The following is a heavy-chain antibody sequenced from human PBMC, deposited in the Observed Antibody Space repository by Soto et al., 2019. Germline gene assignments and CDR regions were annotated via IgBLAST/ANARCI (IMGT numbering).Heavy chain of an antibody. CDR3: ARGGRRDSSRFFDY. J-gene: IGHJ4*02. CDR2: INAGNGNT. CDR1: GYTFTSYA. Sequence: QVQLVQSGAEVKKPGASVKVSCKASGYTFTSYAMHWVRQAPGQRLEWMGWINAGNGNTKYSQKFQGRVTITRDTSAITAYMELSSLRSEDTAVYYCARGGRRDSSRFFDYWGQGTLVTVSS. V-gene: IGHV1-3*01. D-gene: IGHD3-22*01.